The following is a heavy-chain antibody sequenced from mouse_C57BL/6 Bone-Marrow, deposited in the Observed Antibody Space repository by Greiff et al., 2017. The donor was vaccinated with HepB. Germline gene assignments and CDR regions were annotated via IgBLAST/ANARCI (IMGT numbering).Heavy chain of an antibody. J-gene: IGHJ2*01. V-gene: IGHV14-4*01. CDR3: TTWPL. Sequence: EVQLQQSGAELVRPGASVKLSCTASGFNITDDYMHWVKQRPEQGLEWIGWIYPENGDTEYASKSQGKATITADTSSNTAYLQLSSLTSEDTAVYYCTTWPLGGQGTALTVSS. CDR2: IYPENGDT. CDR1: GFNITDDY.